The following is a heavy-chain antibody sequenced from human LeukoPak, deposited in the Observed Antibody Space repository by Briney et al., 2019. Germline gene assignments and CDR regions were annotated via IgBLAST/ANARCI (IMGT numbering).Heavy chain of an antibody. Sequence: GGSLRLSCAASGFTLSSYSMNWVRQAPGKGLEWVSSISSSSSYIYYADSVKGRFTISRDNAKNSLYLQMNSLRAEDTAVYYCASFVPTVTTQGEVLDYWGQGTLVTVSS. CDR1: GFTLSSYS. CDR2: ISSSSSYI. D-gene: IGHD4-17*01. J-gene: IGHJ4*02. V-gene: IGHV3-21*01. CDR3: ASFVPTVTTQGEVLDY.